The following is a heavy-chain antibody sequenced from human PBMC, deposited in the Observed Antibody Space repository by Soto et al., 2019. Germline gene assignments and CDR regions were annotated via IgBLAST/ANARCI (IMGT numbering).Heavy chain of an antibody. J-gene: IGHJ5*02. Sequence: ASVKVSCTASGYTFTSYGISWVRQAPGQGSEWMGWISAYNGNTNYAQKLQGRVTMTKDTSTSTAYMELRSLRSDDTAVYYCERDVSESGSRVFDHWGPGTLVTVSS. CDR3: ERDVSESGSRVFDH. CDR1: GYTFTSYG. V-gene: IGHV1-18*01. D-gene: IGHD2-8*01. CDR2: ISAYNGNT.